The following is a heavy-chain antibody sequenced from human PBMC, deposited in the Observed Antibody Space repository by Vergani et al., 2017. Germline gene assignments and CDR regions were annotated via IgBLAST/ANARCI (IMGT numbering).Heavy chain of an antibody. V-gene: IGHV3-23*01. CDR1: GFTFSSYA. J-gene: IGHJ4*02. D-gene: IGHD3-10*01. CDR2: ISGSGGST. Sequence: EVQLLESGGGLVQPGGSLRLSCAASGFTFSSYAMSWVRQAPGKGLEWVSAISGSGGSTYYADSVKGRFTISRDNSKNTLYLQMNSLRAEDTAVYYCARGDGSGSFPFDYWGQGTLVTVSS. CDR3: ARGDGSGSFPFDY.